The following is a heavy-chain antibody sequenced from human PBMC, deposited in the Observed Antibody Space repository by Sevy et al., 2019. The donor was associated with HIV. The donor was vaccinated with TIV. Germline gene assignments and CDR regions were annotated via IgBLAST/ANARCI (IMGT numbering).Heavy chain of an antibody. V-gene: IGHV5-51*01. CDR1: GYTFTNYW. D-gene: IGHD2-2*01. Sequence: GESLKISCKGSGYTFTNYWIGWVRQMPGKGLEWMGIIYPGDSDTRYSPSFQGQVTISAEKSISTAYLQWSSLKASDTAMYYCARYPIVVVPAAEYYFDYWGQGTLVTVSS. CDR3: ARYPIVVVPAAEYYFDY. J-gene: IGHJ4*02. CDR2: IYPGDSDT.